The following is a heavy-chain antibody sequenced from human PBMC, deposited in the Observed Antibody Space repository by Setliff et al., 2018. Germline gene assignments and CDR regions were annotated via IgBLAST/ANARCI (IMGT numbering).Heavy chain of an antibody. D-gene: IGHD4-4*01. CDR2: IGASGDRT. V-gene: IGHV3-23*01. CDR3: ARDPRQFFDY. CDR1: TFTFSKYA. J-gene: IGHJ4*02. Sequence: GGSLRLSCVASTFTFSKYAMTWVRQAPGKGLEWVSSIGASGDRTYYADSVKGRFTISRDNSRNSLYLQVNSLRPEDTAVYYCARDPRQFFDYWGQGALVTVSS.